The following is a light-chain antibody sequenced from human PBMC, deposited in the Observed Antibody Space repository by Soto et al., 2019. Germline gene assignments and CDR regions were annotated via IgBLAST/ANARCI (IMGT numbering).Light chain of an antibody. V-gene: IGLV1-44*01. J-gene: IGLJ1*01. CDR3: ASWDDGLTGYV. CDR1: NSNIGRNT. CDR2: RNN. Sequence: QSVLTQPPSASGTPGQRVTISCSGSNSNIGRNTVNWYQQLPGTAPKLLIYRNNQRPSGVPGRFSGSKSGTSASLAISGLQSDDESDYYCASWDDGLTGYVFGTGTKVTVL.